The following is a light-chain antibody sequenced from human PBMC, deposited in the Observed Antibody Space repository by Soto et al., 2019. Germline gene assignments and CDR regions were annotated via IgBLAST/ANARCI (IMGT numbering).Light chain of an antibody. V-gene: IGKV1-9*01. J-gene: IGKJ4*01. CDR1: QGISSY. CDR3: QQLNSYPLT. CDR2: AAS. Sequence: DIQLTQSPSFLSASVGDRVTITCRASQGISSYLAWYQQEPGKAPNLLIYAASTLQSGVPSRFSGSGSGTEFTLTISSLQPEEFATYYCQQLNSYPLTFGGGTKVEIK.